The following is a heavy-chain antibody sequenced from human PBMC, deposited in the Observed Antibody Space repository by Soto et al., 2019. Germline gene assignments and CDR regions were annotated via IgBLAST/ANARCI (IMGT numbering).Heavy chain of an antibody. CDR3: ARGRYGDY. D-gene: IGHD1-1*01. Sequence: QVHLVQSGAEVKKPGASVKVSCKGSGYDFTTYGITWVRQAPGQGLEWMAWNSAHNGNTDYAQKLQGRVTVTRDTSPSRAYMELRSMRSDDTAMYYCARGRYGDYWGQGVLVTVSS. CDR2: NSAHNGNT. J-gene: IGHJ4*02. V-gene: IGHV1-18*01. CDR1: GYDFTTYG.